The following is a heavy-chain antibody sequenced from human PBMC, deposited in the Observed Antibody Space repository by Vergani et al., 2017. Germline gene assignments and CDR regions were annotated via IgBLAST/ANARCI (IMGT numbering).Heavy chain of an antibody. D-gene: IGHD7-27*01. CDR1: GAPISYWC. Sequence: QVQMQESGPGLVKTSETLPLTCAASGAPISYWCWSWLRQPAGKGLEWIGRLCPSGSTNYKPSLKSRVTMSIDTSKNQFSLKLTSVTAAETAVYYCATGAGPFDIWGKGTLVTVSS. J-gene: IGHJ4*02. CDR2: LCPSGST. CDR3: ATGAGPFDI. V-gene: IGHV4-4*07.